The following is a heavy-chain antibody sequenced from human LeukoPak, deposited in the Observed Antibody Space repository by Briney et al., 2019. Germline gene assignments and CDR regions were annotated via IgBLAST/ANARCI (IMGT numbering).Heavy chain of an antibody. D-gene: IGHD3-22*01. J-gene: IGHJ3*02. CDR3: AITITPYYYDSSGPLLRGAFDI. CDR2: INHSGST. Sequence: SETLSLTCAVYGGSFSGYYWSWIRQPPGKGLEWIGEINHSGSTNYNPSLKSRVTISVDTSKNQFSLKLSSVTAADTAVYYCAITITPYYYDSSGPLLRGAFDIWGQGTMVTVSS. CDR1: GGSFSGYY. V-gene: IGHV4-34*01.